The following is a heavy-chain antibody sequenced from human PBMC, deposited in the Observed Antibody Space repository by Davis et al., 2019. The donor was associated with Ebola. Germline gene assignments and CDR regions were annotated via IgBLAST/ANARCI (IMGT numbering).Heavy chain of an antibody. D-gene: IGHD3-3*01. CDR2: IRPDGSEE. CDR3: AKSGLSFGVVKYHYGMDV. Sequence: GESLKISCAASGFTFSNYWMSWVRQAPGKGLEWVANIRPDGSEEQYVDSLKGRITISRDNAKNSLYLQVNSLRDEDTAVYYCAKSGLSFGVVKYHYGMDVWGKGTTVTVPS. CDR1: GFTFSNYW. V-gene: IGHV3-7*03. J-gene: IGHJ6*04.